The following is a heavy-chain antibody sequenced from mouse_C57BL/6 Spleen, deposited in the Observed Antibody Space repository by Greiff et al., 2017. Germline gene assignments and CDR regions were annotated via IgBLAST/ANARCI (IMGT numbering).Heavy chain of an antibody. CDR3: AIWGDGYLY. CDR2: IDPADGDT. CDR1: GFNIKDYY. J-gene: IGHJ4*01. D-gene: IGHD2-3*01. V-gene: IGHV14-2*01. Sequence: VQLMESGAELVKPGASVKLSCTASGFNIKDYYMYWVKQRTEQGLEWIGRIDPADGDTKYAPKFQGQATKATDTTSKSAYLQLSSLTSKDTDVYYCAIWGDGYLYWGQGTSVTVSS.